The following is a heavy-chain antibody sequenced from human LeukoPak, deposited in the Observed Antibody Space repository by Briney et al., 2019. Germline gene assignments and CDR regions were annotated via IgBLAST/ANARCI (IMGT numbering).Heavy chain of an antibody. CDR2: ISRSGSTI. CDR1: GFTFSSYE. D-gene: IGHD4-17*01. V-gene: IGHV3-48*03. CDR3: ARWGNCGDPHFDY. Sequence: GGSLRLSCAASGFTFSSYEMNWVRQAPGKGLEWVSYISRSGSTIYYTDSVKGRFTISRDNAKNSLYLQMNSLRAEDTAVYYCARWGNCGDPHFDYWGQGTLVTVSS. J-gene: IGHJ4*02.